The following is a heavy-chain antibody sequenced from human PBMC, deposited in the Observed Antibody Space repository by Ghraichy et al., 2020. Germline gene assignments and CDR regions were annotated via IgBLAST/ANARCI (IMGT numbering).Heavy chain of an antibody. V-gene: IGHV3-23*01. CDR2: VSGGGDST. D-gene: IGHD1-26*01. J-gene: IGHJ4*02. CDR1: GFTFNNYG. Sequence: GGSLRLSCTASGFTFNNYGMTWVRQAPGKGLEWVSGVSGGGDSTYYATSVKGRFTIARDNSKNTVYLQMNSLRADDTVVYYCTKVKGTTAGSSEDWGQGTLVTVSA. CDR3: TKVKGTTAGSSED.